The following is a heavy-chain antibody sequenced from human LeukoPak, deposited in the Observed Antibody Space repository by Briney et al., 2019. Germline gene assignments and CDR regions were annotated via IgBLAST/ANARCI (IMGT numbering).Heavy chain of an antibody. CDR1: GFTFDDYT. V-gene: IGHV3-43*01. J-gene: IGHJ4*02. CDR2: ISWDGGLT. CDR3: AKTNSGFDPPDY. D-gene: IGHD5-12*01. Sequence: GGSLRLSCVASGFTFDDYTIHWVRQAPGKGLEWVSLISWDGGLTYYADSVKGRFTISRDNSKNSLYLRMNSLRTEDAALYFCAKTNSGFDPPDYWGQGTLVTVSS.